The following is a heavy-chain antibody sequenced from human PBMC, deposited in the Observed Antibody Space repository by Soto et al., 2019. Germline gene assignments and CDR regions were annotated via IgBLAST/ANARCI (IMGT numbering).Heavy chain of an antibody. D-gene: IGHD1-26*01. CDR1: GFIFGGSA. J-gene: IGHJ4*02. V-gene: IGHV3-30*04. CDR3: ARVGSGGGGDY. Sequence: LRLSCVASGFIFGGSAMYWVRQAPGKGLEWVGVISPDGTNKYYVDSVKGRFSISRDDSENTLFLQMNSLRPDDTAVYYCARVGSGGGGDYRGQGSLVTVSS. CDR2: ISPDGTNK.